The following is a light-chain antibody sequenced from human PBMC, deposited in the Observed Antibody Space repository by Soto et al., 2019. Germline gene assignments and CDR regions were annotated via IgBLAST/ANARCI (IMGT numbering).Light chain of an antibody. CDR1: GTDVGQYNY. J-gene: IGLJ2*01. V-gene: IGLV2-8*01. CDR3: SSYTTIKTVV. CDR2: HVS. Sequence: QSALTQPPSASGSPGQSVTISCTGAGTDVGQYNYVSWYQQHPGKAPKLLIHHVSRRPSGVPARFSGSKSANTAYLTISGVQPEDEADYHCSSYTTIKTVVFGGGTKVTVL.